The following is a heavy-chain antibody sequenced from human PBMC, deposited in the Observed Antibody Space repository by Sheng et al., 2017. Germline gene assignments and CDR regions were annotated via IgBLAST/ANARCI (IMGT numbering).Heavy chain of an antibody. D-gene: IGHD6-13*01. J-gene: IGHJ4*02. CDR3: ARELIAAAGTGYDY. Sequence: QVQLVESGGGVVQPGRSLRLSCAASGFTFSSYAMHWVRQAPGKGLEWVAVISYDGSNKYYADSVKGRFTISRDNSKNTLYLQMNSLRAEDTAVYYCARELIAAAGTGYDYWGQGTLVTV. CDR1: GFTFSSYA. CDR2: ISYDGSNK. V-gene: IGHV3-30*01.